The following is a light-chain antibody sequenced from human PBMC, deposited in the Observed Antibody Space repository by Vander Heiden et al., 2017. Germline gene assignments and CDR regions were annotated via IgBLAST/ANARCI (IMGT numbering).Light chain of an antibody. CDR1: ESVSSY. V-gene: IGKV3-11*01. J-gene: IGKJ2*01. CDR3: QQGSNWPYT. CDR2: DTS. Sequence: IVFTQSPATLSLSPGERATLSCWASESVSSYLAWYQQKPGQAPRLILHDTSNRATGVPARFSGSRSGADFTLTISSLEPEDFAVYYCQQGSNWPYTFGQGTKLEMK.